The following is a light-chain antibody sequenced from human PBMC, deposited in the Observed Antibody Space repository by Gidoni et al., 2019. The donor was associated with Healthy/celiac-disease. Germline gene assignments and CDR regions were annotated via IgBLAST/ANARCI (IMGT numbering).Light chain of an antibody. CDR1: SSDVGGYNY. Sequence: QSALTQPASVSGSPGQSITISCTGTSSDVGGYNYVSWYQQHPGKAPKLMIYEVRNRPSGFSNRFSGSKSGHTASLTISGLQAEDEADYYCSSYTSSSTLVFCGGTKLTVL. CDR2: EVR. CDR3: SSYTSSSTLV. J-gene: IGLJ2*01. V-gene: IGLV2-14*01.